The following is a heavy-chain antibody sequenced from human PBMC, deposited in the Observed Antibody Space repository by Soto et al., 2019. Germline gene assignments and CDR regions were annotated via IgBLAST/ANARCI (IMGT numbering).Heavy chain of an antibody. V-gene: IGHV4-31*03. D-gene: IGHD6-19*01. CDR1: GGSVCGGVYY. CDR3: ARSSVAGAGYFQH. J-gene: IGHJ1*01. Sequence: QVQLQESGPGLVKPSQTLSLTCTVSGGSVCGGVYYWNWIRQHPEKGLEWIGYIYYSGSTYYNPSLRSRVTISADTSKNQFSLKLSSVTVADTAVYYCARSSVAGAGYFQHWGQGTQVIVSS. CDR2: IYYSGST.